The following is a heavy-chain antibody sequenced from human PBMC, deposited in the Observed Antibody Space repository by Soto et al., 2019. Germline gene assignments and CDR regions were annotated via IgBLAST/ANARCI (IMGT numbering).Heavy chain of an antibody. CDR1: GYTFTSYG. J-gene: IGHJ4*02. CDR2: ISAYNGNT. Sequence: ASVKVSCKASGYTFTSYGISWVRQAPGQGLEWMGWISAYNGNTNYAQKLQGRVTMTTDTFTSTAYMELRSLRSDDTAVYYCARDSHYYYDSSGYSFDYGGQGTLVTVS. V-gene: IGHV1-18*01. D-gene: IGHD3-22*01. CDR3: ARDSHYYYDSSGYSFDY.